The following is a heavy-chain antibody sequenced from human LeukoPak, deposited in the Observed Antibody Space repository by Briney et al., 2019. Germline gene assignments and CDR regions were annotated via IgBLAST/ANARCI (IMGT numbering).Heavy chain of an antibody. D-gene: IGHD2-2*01. V-gene: IGHV4-34*01. Sequence: KPSETLSLTCAVYGGSFSGYYWSWIRQPPGKGLEWIGEINHSGSTNYNPSLKSRVTISVDTSKNQFSLKLSSVTAADTAVYYCVRGRLVYCSSTSCYSAFDIWGQGTMVTVSS. J-gene: IGHJ3*02. CDR2: INHSGST. CDR1: GGSFSGYY. CDR3: VRGRLVYCSSTSCYSAFDI.